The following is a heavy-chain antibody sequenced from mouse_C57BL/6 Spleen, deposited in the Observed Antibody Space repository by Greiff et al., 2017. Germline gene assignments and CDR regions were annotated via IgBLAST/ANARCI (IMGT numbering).Heavy chain of an antibody. CDR2: IDPSDSYT. J-gene: IGHJ4*01. CDR1: GYTFTSYW. Sequence: QVQLQQPGAELVMPGASVKLSCKASGYTFTSYWMHWVKQRPGQGLEWIGEIDPSDSYTTYNQKFKGKSTLTVDKSSSTAYMQLSSLTSEDSAVYYCARSDDYPYAMDYWGQGTSVTVSS. V-gene: IGHV1-69*01. D-gene: IGHD2-4*01. CDR3: ARSDDYPYAMDY.